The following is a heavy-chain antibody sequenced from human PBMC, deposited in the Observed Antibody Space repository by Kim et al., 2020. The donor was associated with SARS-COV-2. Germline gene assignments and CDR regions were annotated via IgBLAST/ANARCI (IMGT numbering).Heavy chain of an antibody. Sequence: ASVKVSCKASGYTFTSYGISWVRQAPGQGLEWMGWISAYNGNTSNAQKVQGRVTMTTDTSTSTAYMELRSLRSDDTAVYYCARDLGYCSITSCYGGGYFDYWGQGTLVTVSS. J-gene: IGHJ4*02. V-gene: IGHV1-18*01. CDR2: ISAYNGNT. D-gene: IGHD2-2*01. CDR3: ARDLGYCSITSCYGGGYFDY. CDR1: GYTFTSYG.